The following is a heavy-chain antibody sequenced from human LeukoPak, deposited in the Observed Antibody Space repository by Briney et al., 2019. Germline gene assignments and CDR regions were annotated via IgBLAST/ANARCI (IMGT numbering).Heavy chain of an antibody. D-gene: IGHD4-11*01. CDR3: ARGRQCDF. J-gene: IGHJ4*02. Sequence: GGSLRLSCAASGFIVSANYMNWVRQAPGKGLEWVSVIYSGGSPFYADSVKGRFTISRDNSKNTVYLQMNSLRVEDTAVYYCARGRQCDFWGQGALVTVSS. CDR2: IYSGGSP. V-gene: IGHV3-53*01. CDR1: GFIVSANY.